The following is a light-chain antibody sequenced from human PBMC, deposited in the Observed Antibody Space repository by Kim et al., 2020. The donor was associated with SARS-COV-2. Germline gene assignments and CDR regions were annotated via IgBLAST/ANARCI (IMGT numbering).Light chain of an antibody. CDR1: ERVDTY. CDR2: SAS. CDR3: QQNYSSLTVT. V-gene: IGKV1-39*01. J-gene: IGKJ5*01. Sequence: DIQMTQSPSSLSTSVGDRVTITCRASERVDTYVNWFQQKPGKAPNLLIYSASYLQNGVPSRFSGGGSGTEFTLTISSLQPEDYATYFCQQNYSSLTVTFGQGTRLEIK.